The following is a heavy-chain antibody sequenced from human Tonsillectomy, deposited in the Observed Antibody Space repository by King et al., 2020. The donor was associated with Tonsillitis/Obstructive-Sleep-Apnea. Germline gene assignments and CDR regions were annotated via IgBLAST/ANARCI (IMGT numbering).Heavy chain of an antibody. CDR2: ISGSGGST. D-gene: IGHD7-27*01. CDR1: GFTFSSYG. J-gene: IGHJ4*02. CDR3: AKDLTGECLDYFDY. V-gene: IGHV3-23*04. Sequence: VQLVESGGGLVQPGGSLRLSCAASGFTFSSYGMSWVRQSPGKGLEWVSVISGSGGSTYYADSVKGRFTISRDNSKNTLFLQMNSLRAEDTAVYYCAKDLTGECLDYFDYWGQGTLVTVSS.